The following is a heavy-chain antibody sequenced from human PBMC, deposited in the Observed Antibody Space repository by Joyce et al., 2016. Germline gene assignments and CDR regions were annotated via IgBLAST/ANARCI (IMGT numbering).Heavy chain of an antibody. CDR1: GYSFTKYW. J-gene: IGHJ4*02. CDR2: VNPGDSDT. Sequence: EVQLVQSGAEVKKPGESLKISCTASGYSFTKYWIAWVRQMPGKGLEWMGSVNPGDSDTRYSPSFQGKVTLSADKSITTAYLQWNGLKASDTATYFCARRSIQVAAWFFDHWGQGTLVTVSS. CDR3: ARRSIQVAAWFFDH. V-gene: IGHV5-51*01. D-gene: IGHD6-19*01.